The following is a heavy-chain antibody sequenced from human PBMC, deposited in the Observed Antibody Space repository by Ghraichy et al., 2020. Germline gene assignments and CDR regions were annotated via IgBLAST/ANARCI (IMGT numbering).Heavy chain of an antibody. V-gene: IGHV4-34*01. CDR2: INHSGST. D-gene: IGHD3-10*01. CDR3: ARVWVYMVQGVITNWFDP. J-gene: IGHJ5*02. CDR1: GGSFSGYY. Sequence: SETLSLTCAVYGGSFSGYYWSWIRQPPGKGLEWIGEINHSGSTNYNPSLKSRVTISVDTSKNQFSLKLSSVTAADTAVYYCARVWVYMVQGVITNWFDPWGQGTLVTVSS.